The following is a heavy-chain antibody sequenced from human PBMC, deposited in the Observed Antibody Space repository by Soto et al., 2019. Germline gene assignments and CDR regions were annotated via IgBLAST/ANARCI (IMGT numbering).Heavy chain of an antibody. D-gene: IGHD3-9*01. CDR1: GYTLKNYG. CDR2: IKVDNGDT. CDR3: GRARYLFGY. Sequence: QVHLVQSGGEVKKPGASVKVSCKASGYTLKNYGIGWVRQAPGLGPEWVGWIKVDNGDTKYAEKLQGRGTLTTDTSTSKAYMGLRNLGSDGTAFYYCGRARYLFGYRGQGTLVTVSS. J-gene: IGHJ4*02. V-gene: IGHV1-18*01.